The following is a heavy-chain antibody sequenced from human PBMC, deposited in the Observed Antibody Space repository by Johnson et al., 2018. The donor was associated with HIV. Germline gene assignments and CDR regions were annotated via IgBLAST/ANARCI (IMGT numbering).Heavy chain of an antibody. CDR3: AREGGQWLVLVDAFDI. CDR2: ISYDGSNK. Sequence: QVQLVESGGGVVQPGRSLRLSCAASGFTFSSYAMHWVRQAPGKGLEWVAVISYDGSNKYYADSVKGRFTLSRDNSKNTLYLQMNSLRAEDTAVYYCAREGGQWLVLVDAFDIWGQGTMVTVSS. V-gene: IGHV3-30-3*01. J-gene: IGHJ3*02. D-gene: IGHD6-19*01. CDR1: GFTFSSYA.